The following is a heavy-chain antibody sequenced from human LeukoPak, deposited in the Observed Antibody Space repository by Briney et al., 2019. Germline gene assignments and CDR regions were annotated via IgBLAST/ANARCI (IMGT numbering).Heavy chain of an antibody. V-gene: IGHV4-59*01. Sequence: SETLSLTCTVSGGSINYYYWSWIRQPPGKGLEWIGYVYYSGSTNYNPSLKSRVTISEDTSKNQFSLKLNSVTAADTAVYYCARFVSYFEYWGRGTLVTVSS. CDR2: VYYSGST. CDR1: GGSINYYY. CDR3: ARFVSYFEY. J-gene: IGHJ4*02.